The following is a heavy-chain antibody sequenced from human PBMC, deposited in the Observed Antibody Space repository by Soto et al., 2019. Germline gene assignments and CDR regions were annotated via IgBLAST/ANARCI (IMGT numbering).Heavy chain of an antibody. Sequence: GGSLRLSCAASGFTFSSYGMHWVRQAPGKGLEWVAVISYDGSNKYYADSVKGRFTISRDNSKNTLYLQMNSLRAEDTAVYYCAKDRVRIYYSNAPEYFQHWGQGTLVTVSS. CDR3: AKDRVRIYYSNAPEYFQH. CDR1: GFTFSSYG. J-gene: IGHJ1*01. D-gene: IGHD4-4*01. V-gene: IGHV3-30*18. CDR2: ISYDGSNK.